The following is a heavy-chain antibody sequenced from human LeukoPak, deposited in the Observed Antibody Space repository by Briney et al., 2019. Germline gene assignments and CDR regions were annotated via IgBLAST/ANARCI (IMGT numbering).Heavy chain of an antibody. Sequence: PGGSLRLSCAASGFTFSSYWMSWVRQAPGKGLERVANIKEDGSEKYYVDSVKGRLTISRDNAKNSLYLQMNSLRAEDTAVYYCAREGPHLWFGDLAYFYMDVWGKGTTVTISS. CDR3: AREGPHLWFGDLAYFYMDV. CDR1: GFTFSSYW. J-gene: IGHJ6*03. D-gene: IGHD3-10*01. V-gene: IGHV3-7*01. CDR2: IKEDGSEK.